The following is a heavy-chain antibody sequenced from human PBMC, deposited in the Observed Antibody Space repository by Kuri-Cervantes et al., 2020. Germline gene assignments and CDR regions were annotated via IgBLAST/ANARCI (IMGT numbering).Heavy chain of an antibody. J-gene: IGHJ3*02. Sequence: SETLSLTCAVSGGSISSGGYSWSWIRQPPGKGLEWIGYIYYSGSTYYNPSLKSRVTISVDTSKNQFSLKLSSVTAADTAVYYCGLAAAEVKDAFDIWGQGTMVTVSS. CDR2: IYYSGST. CDR3: GLAAAEVKDAFDI. V-gene: IGHV4-30-2*05. CDR1: GGSISSGGYS. D-gene: IGHD6-13*01.